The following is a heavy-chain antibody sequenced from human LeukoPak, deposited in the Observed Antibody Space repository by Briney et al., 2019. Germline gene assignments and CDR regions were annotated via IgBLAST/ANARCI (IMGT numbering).Heavy chain of an antibody. CDR1: GFTFSDYS. J-gene: IGHJ3*02. CDR3: ARVRSSVLYDAFDI. V-gene: IGHV3-21*01. D-gene: IGHD6-6*01. Sequence: KSGGSLRLSCAASGFTFSDYSMNWVRQAPGKGLEWVASISSSSSYRYYADSVTGRFTISRDNAKNSLYLQMNSLRAEDMAVYYCARVRSSVLYDAFDIWGQGTMVIVSS. CDR2: ISSSSSYR.